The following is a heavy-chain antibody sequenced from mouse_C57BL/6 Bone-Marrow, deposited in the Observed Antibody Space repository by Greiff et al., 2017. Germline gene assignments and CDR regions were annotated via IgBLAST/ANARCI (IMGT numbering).Heavy chain of an antibody. Sequence: QVQLQQPGAELVKPGASVKMSCKASGYTFTSYWITWVKQRPGQGLEWIGDIYPGSGSTNYNEKFKSKATLTLDTSSSTAYMQLSSLTSEDSAVDYSARGIITTVVQCDYWGKGTTLTVSS. CDR1: GYTFTSYW. V-gene: IGHV1-55*01. CDR2: IYPGSGST. D-gene: IGHD1-1*01. J-gene: IGHJ2*01. CDR3: ARGIITTVVQCDY.